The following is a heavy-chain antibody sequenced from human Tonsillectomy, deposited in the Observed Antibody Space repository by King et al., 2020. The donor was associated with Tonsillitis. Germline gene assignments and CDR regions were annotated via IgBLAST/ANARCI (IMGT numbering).Heavy chain of an antibody. Sequence: VQLQQWGAGLLKPSETLSLTCAVYGGSFSGYYWSWIRQPPGKGLEWIGEINHSGSTNYNPSLKSRVTISVDTSKNQFSLKLSSVTAADTAVYYCTRGDYPPLRPAEYFQHWGQGTLVTVSS. CDR2: INHSGST. V-gene: IGHV4-34*01. D-gene: IGHD4-11*01. CDR3: TRGDYPPLRPAEYFQH. J-gene: IGHJ1*01. CDR1: GGSFSGYY.